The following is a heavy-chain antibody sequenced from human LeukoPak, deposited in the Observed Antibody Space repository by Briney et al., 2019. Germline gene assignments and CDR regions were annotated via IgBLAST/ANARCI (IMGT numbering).Heavy chain of an antibody. CDR1: GFTFNNYD. Sequence: GGSLRLSCAASGFTFNNYDMHWVRQAPGKGLEWVTFIRFDGSNEYYADSVKGRFTISRDNSKNTLFLQMNTLRTEDTAVYYCAKVYTAMARDFDYWGQGTLVTVSS. V-gene: IGHV3-30*02. J-gene: IGHJ4*02. CDR2: IRFDGSNE. D-gene: IGHD5-18*01. CDR3: AKVYTAMARDFDY.